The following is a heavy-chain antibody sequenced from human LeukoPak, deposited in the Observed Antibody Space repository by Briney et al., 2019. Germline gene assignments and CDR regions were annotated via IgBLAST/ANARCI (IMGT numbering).Heavy chain of an antibody. CDR1: GYSISSGYY. D-gene: IGHD3-9*01. CDR3: ATGLRYFGLG. J-gene: IGHJ4*02. CDR2: IYHSGST. Sequence: PSETLSLTCTVSGYSISSGYYWGWIRPPPGKGLEWIGSIYHSGSTYYNPSPKSRVTISVDTSKNQFSLKLSSVTAADTAVYYCATGLRYFGLGWGQGTLVTVSS. V-gene: IGHV4-38-2*02.